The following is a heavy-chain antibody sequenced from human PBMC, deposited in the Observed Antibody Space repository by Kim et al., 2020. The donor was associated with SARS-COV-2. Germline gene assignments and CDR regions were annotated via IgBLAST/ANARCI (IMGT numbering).Heavy chain of an antibody. J-gene: IGHJ4*02. D-gene: IGHD5-12*01. CDR3: ARERRDGYNYYFDY. V-gene: IGHV1-69*04. Sequence: AQKFQGRVTITADKSTGTAYMELSSLRSEDTAVYYCARERRDGYNYYFDYWGQGTLVTVSS.